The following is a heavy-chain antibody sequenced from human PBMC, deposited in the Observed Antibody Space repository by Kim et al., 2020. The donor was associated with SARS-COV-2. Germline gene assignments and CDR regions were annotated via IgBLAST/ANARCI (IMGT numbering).Heavy chain of an antibody. CDR2: FDPEDGET. J-gene: IGHJ6*02. CDR1: GYTLTELS. D-gene: IGHD3-9*01. Sequence: ASVKVSCKVSGYTLTELSMHWVRQAPGKGLEWMGGFDPEDGETIYAQKFQGRVTMTEDTSTDTAYMVLSSLRSADTAVYYWATGPVLRYFDWLPNNYYYGMDVWGQGTTVTVSS. CDR3: ATGPVLRYFDWLPNNYYYGMDV. V-gene: IGHV1-24*01.